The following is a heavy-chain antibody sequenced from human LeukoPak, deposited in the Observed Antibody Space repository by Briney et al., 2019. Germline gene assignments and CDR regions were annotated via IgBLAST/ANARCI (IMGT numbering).Heavy chain of an antibody. CDR3: ARARDIVAPINWFDP. V-gene: IGHV4-34*01. CDR2: INHSGST. CDR1: GGSFSGYY. J-gene: IGHJ5*02. D-gene: IGHD2-15*01. Sequence: SETLSLTCAVYGGSFSGYYWSWIRQPPGKGLEWIGEINHSGSTNYNPSLKSRVTISVDTSKNQFSLKLSSVTAEDTAVYYCARARDIVAPINWFDPWGQGTLVTVSS.